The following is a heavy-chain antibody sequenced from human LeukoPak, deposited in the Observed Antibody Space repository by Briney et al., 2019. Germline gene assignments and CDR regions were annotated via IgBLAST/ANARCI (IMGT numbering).Heavy chain of an antibody. Sequence: GESLKISFKGSGYPFTTYWIGWVRQMPGKGLEWLGIIYPGDSDTRYSPSFQGQVTISADKSISTAYPQWSSLKASDPAMYYCAGQKGRTAGALDIWGQGTMVTVSS. V-gene: IGHV5-51*01. J-gene: IGHJ3*02. CDR3: AGQKGRTAGALDI. CDR2: IYPGDSDT. CDR1: GYPFTTYW. D-gene: IGHD2-21*02.